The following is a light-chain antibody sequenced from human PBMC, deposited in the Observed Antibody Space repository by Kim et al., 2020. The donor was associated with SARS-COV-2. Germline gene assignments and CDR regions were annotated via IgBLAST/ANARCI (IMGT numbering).Light chain of an antibody. V-gene: IGKV4-1*01. CDR1: QGLLFTPYSENQ. CDR3: HQHYASPFT. J-gene: IGKJ2*01. CDR2: WGS. Sequence: RATLNCNTYQGLLFTPYSENQLAWYQQKPGQPPRMLIYWGSTRKPGVPDRFSGSGSGTDFTLTISSLQAEDVAVYYCHQHYASPFTFGQGTKLEI.